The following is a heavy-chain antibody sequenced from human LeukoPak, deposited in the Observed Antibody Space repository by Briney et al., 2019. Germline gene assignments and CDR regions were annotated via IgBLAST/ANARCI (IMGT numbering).Heavy chain of an antibody. D-gene: IGHD3-16*01. J-gene: IGHJ6*02. CDR3: ARDYVAPYCYYGMDV. Sequence: SVKVCSKASGGTFSSYAISWVRQAPGQGLEWMGRIIPIFGIANYAQKFQGRVTITADKSTSTAYMELSSLRSEDTAVYYCARDYVAPYCYYGMDVWGQGTTVTVSS. CDR1: GGTFSSYA. CDR2: IIPIFGIA. V-gene: IGHV1-69*04.